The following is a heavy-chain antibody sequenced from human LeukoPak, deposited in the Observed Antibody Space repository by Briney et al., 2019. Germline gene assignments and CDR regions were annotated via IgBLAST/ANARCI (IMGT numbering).Heavy chain of an antibody. D-gene: IGHD3-10*01. V-gene: IGHV4-59*01. CDR1: GGSLSSYY. CDR3: VRHYYVSGTAKGYFQH. CDR2: IYYTEST. Sequence: WETLSLTCAVSGGSLSSYYWSWIRQPPGAGPEWIGYIYYTESTNYNPSLKSRVTISLDSSTNQFSLNLNSLTTADTAVYYCVRHYYVSGTAKGYFQHWGQGTLVTVSS. J-gene: IGHJ1*01.